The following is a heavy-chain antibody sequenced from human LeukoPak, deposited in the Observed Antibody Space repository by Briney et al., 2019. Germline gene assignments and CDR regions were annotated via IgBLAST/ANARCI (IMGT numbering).Heavy chain of an antibody. Sequence: VGSLRLSCAASGFTFSGYWMSWVRQAPGKRLEWVANIKQDGSEKYYVDSVKGRFTISRDNAKNSLYLQMNSLRAEDTAVYYCASHGITMIVVAPDDAFDIWGQGTMVTVSS. D-gene: IGHD3-22*01. J-gene: IGHJ3*02. CDR1: GFTFSGYW. V-gene: IGHV3-7*01. CDR3: ASHGITMIVVAPDDAFDI. CDR2: IKQDGSEK.